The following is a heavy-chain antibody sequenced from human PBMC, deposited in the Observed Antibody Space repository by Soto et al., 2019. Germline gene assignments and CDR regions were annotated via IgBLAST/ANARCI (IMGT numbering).Heavy chain of an antibody. CDR1: GFTFSDYY. Sequence: GGSLRLSCAASGFTFSDYYMSWIRQAPGKGLEWVSYISSSGSTIYYADSVKGRFTISRDNAKNSLYLQMNSLRAEDTAVYYCARVLNWGSSYYGMDVWGQGTTVTVSS. CDR2: ISSSGSTI. CDR3: ARVLNWGSSYYGMDV. V-gene: IGHV3-11*01. J-gene: IGHJ6*02. D-gene: IGHD7-27*01.